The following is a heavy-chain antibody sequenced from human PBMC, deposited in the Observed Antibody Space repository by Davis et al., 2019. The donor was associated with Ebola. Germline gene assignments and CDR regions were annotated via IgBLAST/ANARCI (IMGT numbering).Heavy chain of an antibody. CDR3: ARDEESRYCTGGVCYHYYYYGMDV. CDR2: IKQDGSEK. D-gene: IGHD2-8*02. Sequence: PGGSLRLSCAASGFTFSSYAMSWVRQAPGKGLEWVANIKQDGSEKYYVDSVKGRFTISRDNAKNSLYLQMNSLRAEDTAVYYCARDEESRYCTGGVCYHYYYYGMDVWGQGTTVTVSS. CDR1: GFTFSSYA. V-gene: IGHV3-7*01. J-gene: IGHJ6*02.